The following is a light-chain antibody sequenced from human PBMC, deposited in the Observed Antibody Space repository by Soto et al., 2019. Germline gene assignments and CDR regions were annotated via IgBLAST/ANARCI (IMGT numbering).Light chain of an antibody. J-gene: IGKJ1*01. Sequence: DIQMTQSPSSLYGSVGDRVNITCRASQTISSWLAWYQQKPGKAPKLLIYKASTLKSGVPSRFSGSGSGTEFTLTISSLQPDDFATYYCQHHNSDSEAFGQGTKVDIK. V-gene: IGKV1-5*03. CDR1: QTISSW. CDR3: QHHNSDSEA. CDR2: KAS.